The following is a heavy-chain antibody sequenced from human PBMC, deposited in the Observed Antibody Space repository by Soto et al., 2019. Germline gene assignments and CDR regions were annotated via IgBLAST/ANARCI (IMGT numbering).Heavy chain of an antibody. J-gene: IGHJ4*02. CDR3: AKGGGSARDFDY. CDR1: GFTFGNYD. V-gene: IGHV3-30*18. D-gene: IGHD1-26*01. CDR2: TSYAGNNR. Sequence: PGGSLRLSCTGSGFTFGNYDMHWVPQAPGKGLERVASTSYAGNNRYYADSLKGRFTISRDNAKKMVYLQMTILGPEDTAVYYCAKGGGSARDFDYWGQVARVTVSS.